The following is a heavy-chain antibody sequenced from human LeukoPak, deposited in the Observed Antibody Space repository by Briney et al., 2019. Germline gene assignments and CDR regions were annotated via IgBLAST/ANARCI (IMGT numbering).Heavy chain of an antibody. CDR2: ISSSGSTI. V-gene: IGHV3-48*03. CDR3: ARDYSDTGSFDI. J-gene: IGHJ3*02. Sequence: GGSLRLSCAASGFTFRSYEMNWVRQAPGKGLEWVSYISSSGSTIFYADSVKGRFTISRDNAKNSLYLQLNSLRAEDTAVYYCARDYSDTGSFDIWGQGTMVTVSS. CDR1: GFTFRSYE. D-gene: IGHD2-21*01.